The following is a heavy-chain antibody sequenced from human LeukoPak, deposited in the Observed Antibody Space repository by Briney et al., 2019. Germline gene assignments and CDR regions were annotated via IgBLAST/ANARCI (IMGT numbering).Heavy chain of an antibody. CDR3: AKRSRRLTLVRGVPREDV. CDR1: GGTFSKYT. V-gene: IGHV1-69*01. CDR2: ITPLFGTA. D-gene: IGHD3-10*01. J-gene: IGHJ6*02. Sequence: VASVKVSCTASGGTFSKYTISWVRQRPGQGLEWMGGITPLFGTANYAQKFQGRVTITADESASTAYMELSSLRSEDTAVYYCAKRSRRLTLVRGVPREDVWGQGTTVTVSS.